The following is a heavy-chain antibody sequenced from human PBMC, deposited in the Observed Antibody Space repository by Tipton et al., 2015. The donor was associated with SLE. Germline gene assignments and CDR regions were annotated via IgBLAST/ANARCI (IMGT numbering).Heavy chain of an antibody. D-gene: IGHD2-15*01. CDR2: IFYTGST. CDR3: ASGASAAGTYF. V-gene: IGHV4-59*01. CDR1: GGSIIPYY. Sequence: VKPSETLSLTCTVSGGSIIPYYWHWVRQSPGKGLEWLGYIFYTGSTNYKPSLKSRVTMLVDASKNQVSLRLTYVTATDTAIYYCASGASAAGTYFGGQVTLVTVSS. J-gene: IGHJ4*02.